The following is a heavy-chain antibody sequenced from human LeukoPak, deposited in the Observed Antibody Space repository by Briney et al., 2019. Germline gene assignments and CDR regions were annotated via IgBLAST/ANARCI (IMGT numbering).Heavy chain of an antibody. CDR2: ISVYNGNT. J-gene: IGHJ4*02. D-gene: IGHD1-1*01. Sequence: ASVKVSCKASGYTFTGYGITWVRHAPGQRLEWMGWISVYNGNTNYAQRLQGRVTLTTDTSTSIAYMELRSLRSDDTAVYYCARTGLERPSDWGQGTLVTVSS. CDR1: GYTFTGYG. V-gene: IGHV1-18*01. CDR3: ARTGLERPSD.